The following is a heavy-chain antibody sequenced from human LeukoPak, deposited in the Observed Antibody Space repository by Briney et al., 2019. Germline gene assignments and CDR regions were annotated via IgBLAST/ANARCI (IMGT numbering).Heavy chain of an antibody. CDR1: GYTFTNYG. CDR3: GRDYYGSGRANCDY. D-gene: IGHD3-10*01. J-gene: IGHJ4*02. V-gene: IGHV1-18*01. CDR2: ITPYNGKT. Sequence: VSVKVSCKASGYTFTNYGITWVRQAPGQGLEWMGWITPYNGKTSYAQKLQGRVTMTTDTSTSTAYMELRSLRSDDTAVYYCGRDYYGSGRANCDYWGQGTLVTVSS.